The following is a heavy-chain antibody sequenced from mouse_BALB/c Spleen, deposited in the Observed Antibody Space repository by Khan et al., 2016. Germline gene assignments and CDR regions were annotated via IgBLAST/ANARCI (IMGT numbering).Heavy chain of an antibody. Sequence: QVQLQQPGPGLVQPSQSLSNTCTVSGFSLTSYGVHWVRQSPGKGLEWLGVIWSGGSTDYNAAFISRLSISKDNSKSQVFFKMNSLQANDTAIYYCARMVTTPYWYFDVWGAGTTVTVSS. V-gene: IGHV2-2*02. CDR1: GFSLTSYG. D-gene: IGHD2-1*01. J-gene: IGHJ1*01. CDR2: IWSGGST. CDR3: ARMVTTPYWYFDV.